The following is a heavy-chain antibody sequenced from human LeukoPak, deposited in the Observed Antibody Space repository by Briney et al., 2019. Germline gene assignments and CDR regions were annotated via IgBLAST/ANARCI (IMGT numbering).Heavy chain of an antibody. V-gene: IGHV4-4*02. CDR2: IYHSGST. CDR3: ARDPKTAYYYDSSGYFDY. CDR1: GGSISSSSW. J-gene: IGHJ4*02. Sequence: SETLSLTCAVSGGSISSSSWWSWVRQPPGKGLEWIGEIYHSGSTNYNPSLKSRVTISVDKSKNQFSLKLSSVTAADTAVYYCARDPKTAYYYDSSGYFDYWGQGTLVTVSS. D-gene: IGHD3-22*01.